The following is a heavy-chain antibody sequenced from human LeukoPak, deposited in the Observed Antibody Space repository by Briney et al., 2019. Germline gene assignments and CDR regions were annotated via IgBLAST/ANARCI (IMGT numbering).Heavy chain of an antibody. V-gene: IGHV3-74*01. CDR3: ATYSSSWYFRFDR. CDR2: INSDGSST. Sequence: GGSLRLSCAASGFTFSSYWMHWVRQAPGKGLVWVSRINSDGSSTSYADSVKGRFTISRDNAKNTLYLQMNSLRAEDTAVYYCATYSSSWYFRFDRWGQGTLVTVSS. J-gene: IGHJ5*02. D-gene: IGHD6-13*01. CDR1: GFTFSSYW.